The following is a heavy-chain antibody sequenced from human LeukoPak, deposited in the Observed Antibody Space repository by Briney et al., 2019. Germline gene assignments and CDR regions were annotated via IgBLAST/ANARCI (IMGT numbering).Heavy chain of an antibody. D-gene: IGHD6-19*01. J-gene: IGHJ4*02. V-gene: IGHV3-11*01. Sequence: GGSLRLSCAASGFTFSDSYLSWIRQAPGKGLEWISYIGPSGSTIYYADSVKGRFTVSRDNAEKSLYLQMNSLRADDTAVYYCARLRYASGWFDYWGQGTPVPVSS. CDR1: GFTFSDSY. CDR3: ARLRYASGWFDY. CDR2: IGPSGSTI.